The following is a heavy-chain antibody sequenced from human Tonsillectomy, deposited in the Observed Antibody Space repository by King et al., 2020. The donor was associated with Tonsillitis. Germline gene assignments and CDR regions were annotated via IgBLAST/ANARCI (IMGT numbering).Heavy chain of an antibody. J-gene: IGHJ3*02. Sequence: VQLVESGGCVVQPGRALRLSCAASGFTFSSYGMPWVRQSPRNGLEWGACLWDDGSDKYVVDSVKGRFTISRDNSKNTLFLQMNSLRAEDTAVYYCARDRGTVTSGIFDIWGQGTMVTVSS. V-gene: IGHV3-33*08. CDR3: ARDRGTVTSGIFDI. D-gene: IGHD4-17*01. CDR2: LWDDGSDK. CDR1: GFTFSSYG.